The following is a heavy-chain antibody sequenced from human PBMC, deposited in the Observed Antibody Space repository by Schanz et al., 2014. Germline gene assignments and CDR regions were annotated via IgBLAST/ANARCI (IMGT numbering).Heavy chain of an antibody. Sequence: VQLVESGGGLVKPGGSLRLSCGASGFTFSDYYMTWIRQAPGKGLEWVSYVSSNNIYTKYADSVRGRFTISRDNSKNTLYLQMNSLRAEDTALYYCAKDPHKDYGGKPQALDIWGQGTMVTVSS. CDR3: AKDPHKDYGGKPQALDI. CDR1: GFTFSDYY. CDR2: VSSNNIYT. J-gene: IGHJ3*02. D-gene: IGHD4-17*01. V-gene: IGHV3-11*06.